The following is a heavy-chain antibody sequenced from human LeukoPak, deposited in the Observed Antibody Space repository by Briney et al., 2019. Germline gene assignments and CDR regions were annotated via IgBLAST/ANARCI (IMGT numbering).Heavy chain of an antibody. J-gene: IGHJ4*02. D-gene: IGHD1-1*01. CDR2: IGTAGDT. Sequence: GGSLRLSCAASGFTFSDYDMHWVRQATGKGLEWVSAIGTAGDTYYTGSVKGRFTISRENAKNSLYLQMNSLRAGDTAVYYCARVAKERVGGVYYFDYWGQGALVTVSS. V-gene: IGHV3-13*01. CDR1: GFTFSDYD. CDR3: ARVAKERVGGVYYFDY.